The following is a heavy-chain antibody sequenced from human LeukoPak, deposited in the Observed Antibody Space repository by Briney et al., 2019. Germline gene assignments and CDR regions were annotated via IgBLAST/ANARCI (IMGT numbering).Heavy chain of an antibody. CDR1: GYSISSGYY. J-gene: IGHJ4*02. V-gene: IGHV4-34*01. CDR3: ARGPEYYFDY. Sequence: SETLSLTCAVSGYSISSGYYWSWIRQPPGKGLEWIGEINHSGSTNYNPSLKSRVTISVDTSKNQFSLKLSSVTAADTAVYYCARGPEYYFDYWGQGTLVTVSS. CDR2: INHSGST.